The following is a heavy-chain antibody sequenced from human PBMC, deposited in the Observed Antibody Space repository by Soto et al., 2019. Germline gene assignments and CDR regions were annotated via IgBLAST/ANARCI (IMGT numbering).Heavy chain of an antibody. CDR2: ISSSSSTI. J-gene: IGHJ6*02. V-gene: IGHV3-48*01. CDR1: GFTFSSYS. Sequence: GGSLRLSCAASGFTFSSYSMNWVRQAPGKGLEWVSYISSSSSTIYYADSVKGRFTISRDNAKNSLYLQMNSLRAEDTAVYYCARAGATVPYYYGMDVWGQGTTVTVSS. CDR3: ARAGATVPYYYGMDV. D-gene: IGHD1-26*01.